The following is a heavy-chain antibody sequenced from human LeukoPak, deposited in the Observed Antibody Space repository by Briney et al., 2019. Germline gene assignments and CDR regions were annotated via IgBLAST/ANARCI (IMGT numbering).Heavy chain of an antibody. Sequence: GGSLRLSCAASGFTFDDYAMHWVRQAPGKGLEWVSGINWNSGSVVYADSVEGRFTISRDNAQNSLHLEMDSLRGEDTALYFCVKDSRRSGVLTGWFDSWGQGTQVAVSS. J-gene: IGHJ5*01. CDR1: GFTFDDYA. V-gene: IGHV3-9*01. CDR2: INWNSGSV. D-gene: IGHD3-9*01. CDR3: VKDSRRSGVLTGWFDS.